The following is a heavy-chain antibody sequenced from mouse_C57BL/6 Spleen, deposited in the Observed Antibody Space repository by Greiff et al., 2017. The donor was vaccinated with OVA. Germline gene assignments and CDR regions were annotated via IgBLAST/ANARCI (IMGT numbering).Heavy chain of an antibody. CDR2: INPGSGGT. V-gene: IGHV1-54*01. J-gene: IGHJ2*01. D-gene: IGHD2-4*01. CDR1: GYAFTNYL. Sequence: VQLQQSGAELVRPGTSVKVSCKASGYAFTNYLIEWVKQRPGQGLEWIGVINPGSGGTTYNEKFKGKATLTADKSSSTAYMQLSSLTSEDSAVYFCARRYDYDDGYFDYWGQGTTLTVSS. CDR3: ARRYDYDDGYFDY.